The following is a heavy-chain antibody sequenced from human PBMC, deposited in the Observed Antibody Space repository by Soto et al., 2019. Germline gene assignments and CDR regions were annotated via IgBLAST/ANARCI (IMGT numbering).Heavy chain of an antibody. CDR1: GGTFRSYS. J-gene: IGHJ4*02. CDR3: ARSVGYGDNSYYFDY. CDR2: IIPGIGTA. D-gene: IGHD4-17*01. V-gene: IGHV1-69*05. Sequence: ASVKVSCKASGGTFRSYSISWVRQAPGQRLEWMGWIIPGIGTAKYSQKFQGRVTVTRDTSANTAYMELSSLRSEDAAVYYCARSVGYGDNSYYFDYWGQGTLVTVSS.